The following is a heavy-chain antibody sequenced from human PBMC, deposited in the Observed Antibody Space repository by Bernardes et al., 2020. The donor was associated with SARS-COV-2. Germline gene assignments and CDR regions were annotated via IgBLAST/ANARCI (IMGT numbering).Heavy chain of an antibody. Sequence: SNTLQVSCALCGGCFKAYYGSWVQKRPGKGLEWIEEISDSGSTNYNPSLRSRVAISVDTSKNQFSLNLRSVTAADTAVYYCARRARVGGSHFDNWGLGIQVTVFS. CDR2: ISDSGST. CDR1: GGCFKAYY. CDR3: ARRARVGGSHFDN. V-gene: IGHV4-34*01. J-gene: IGHJ4*02. D-gene: IGHD2-15*01.